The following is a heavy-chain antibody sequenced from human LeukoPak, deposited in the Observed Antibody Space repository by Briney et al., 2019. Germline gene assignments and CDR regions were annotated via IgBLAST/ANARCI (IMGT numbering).Heavy chain of an antibody. CDR2: IRYDGSNK. Sequence: GGSLRLSCAASGFTFSSYGMHWVRQAPGKGLEWVAFIRYDGSNKYYADSVKGRFTISRDNSKNTLYLQMNSLRAEDAAVYYCARAYCGGDCYFDYGGQGTLVTVSA. V-gene: IGHV3-30*02. J-gene: IGHJ4*02. CDR1: GFTFSSYG. CDR3: ARAYCGGDCYFDY. D-gene: IGHD2-21*02.